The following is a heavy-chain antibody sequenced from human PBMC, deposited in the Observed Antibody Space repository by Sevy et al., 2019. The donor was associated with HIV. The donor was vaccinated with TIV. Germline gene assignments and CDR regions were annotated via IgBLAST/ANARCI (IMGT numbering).Heavy chain of an antibody. D-gene: IGHD6-19*01. CDR2: IGGRGGST. Sequence: GGSLRLSCAASGFIFRSYAMSWFRRAPGKGLEGVSGIGGRGGSTYYADSVKGRFTISRDNSNTALFLEMNSLRADDTAVYYCVGIVIAGRDYWGQGTLVTVSS. CDR1: GFIFRSYA. CDR3: VGIVIAGRDY. J-gene: IGHJ4*02. V-gene: IGHV3-23*01.